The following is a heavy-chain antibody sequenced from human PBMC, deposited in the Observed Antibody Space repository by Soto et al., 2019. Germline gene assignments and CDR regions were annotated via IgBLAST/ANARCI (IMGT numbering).Heavy chain of an antibody. V-gene: IGHV3-33*01. D-gene: IGHD3-22*01. Sequence: QVQLVESGGGVVQPGRSLRLSCAASGFTFSSYGMHWVRQAPGKGLEWVAVIWYDGSNKYYADSVKGRFTISRDNSKNTLYLQMNSLRAEDTAVYYCARDRPVVITTGNFDYWGQGTLVTVSS. CDR3: ARDRPVVITTGNFDY. CDR1: GFTFSSYG. CDR2: IWYDGSNK. J-gene: IGHJ4*02.